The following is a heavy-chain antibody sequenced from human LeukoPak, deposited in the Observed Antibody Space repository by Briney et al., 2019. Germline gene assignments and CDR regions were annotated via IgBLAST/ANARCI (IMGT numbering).Heavy chain of an antibody. CDR1: GFTFSSYA. D-gene: IGHD5-18*01. CDR3: ARDVDTAMADYYYYYGMDV. J-gene: IGHJ6*02. CDR2: ISYDGSNK. Sequence: GGSLRLSCAASGFTFSSYAMHWVRQAPGKGLEWVAVISYDGSNKYYADSVKGRFTISRDNSKNTLYLQMNSLRAEDTAVYYCARDVDTAMADYYYYYGMDVWGQGTTVTVSS. V-gene: IGHV3-30-3*01.